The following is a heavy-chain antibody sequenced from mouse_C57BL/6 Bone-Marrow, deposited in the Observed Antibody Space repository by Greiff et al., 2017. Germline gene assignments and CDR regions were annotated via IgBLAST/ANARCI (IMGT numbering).Heavy chain of an antibody. CDR2: INPSSGNT. J-gene: IGHJ4*01. D-gene: IGHD2-4*01. CDR1: GYTFTSYT. Sequence: QVQLQQSGAELARPGASVKMSCKASGYTFTSYTMHWVKQRPGQGLEWIGYINPSSGNTKYNQKFKDKATLTADKSSSTAYMQLSSLTSEDSAVYYCARWCYDCGGTGYYAMDYWGQGTSVTVSS. V-gene: IGHV1-4*01. CDR3: ARWCYDCGGTGYYAMDY.